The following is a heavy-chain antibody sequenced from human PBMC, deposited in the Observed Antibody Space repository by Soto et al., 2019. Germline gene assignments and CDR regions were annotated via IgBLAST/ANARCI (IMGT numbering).Heavy chain of an antibody. D-gene: IGHD3-16*01. J-gene: IGHJ6*02. Sequence: QVQLVQSGAEVKKPGASVKVSCKASGYTFTGYYMHWVRQAPGQGLEWMGWINPNRGGTNYAQKVKAWDAMTRATAISTAYMELSRLRSDDTAGYDWARDPKGDLTTNPYYGMDVWGQGTTVTVSS. V-gene: IGHV1-2*04. CDR2: INPNRGGT. CDR3: ARDPKGDLTTNPYYGMDV. CDR1: GYTFTGYY.